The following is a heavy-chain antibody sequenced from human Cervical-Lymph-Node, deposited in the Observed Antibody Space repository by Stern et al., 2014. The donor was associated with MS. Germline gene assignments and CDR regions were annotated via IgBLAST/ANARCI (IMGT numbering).Heavy chain of an antibody. CDR1: GFTFSSYN. V-gene: IGHV3-21*01. D-gene: IGHD2-8*01. J-gene: IGHJ4*02. Sequence: EVQLVESGGGLVRPGGSLRLSCAASGFTFSSYNMNWVRQAPGKGLEWVSSISSTSSHIYYADSLKGRFAISRDNAKSSLYLQMDSLRAEDTAVYYCARGPFQIRTNGYYLALYSWGQGTLVTVSS. CDR2: ISSTSSHI. CDR3: ARGPFQIRTNGYYLALYS.